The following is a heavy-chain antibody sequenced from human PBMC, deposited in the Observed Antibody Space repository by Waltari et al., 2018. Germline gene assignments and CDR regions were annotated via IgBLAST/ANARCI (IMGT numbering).Heavy chain of an antibody. Sequence: QVQLVQSGGEMKEPGASVKVSCKASGYTCTSRGINWVRQAPGQGLEWMGWINTQNGSTNYAQNLQGRVTMTADTSTTTAYMELRSLKSDDTAIYYCARTCISAACYMIYWGQGTLVTVSA. CDR1: GYTCTSRG. V-gene: IGHV1-18*01. J-gene: IGHJ4*02. D-gene: IGHD2-2*02. CDR2: INTQNGST. CDR3: ARTCISAACYMIY.